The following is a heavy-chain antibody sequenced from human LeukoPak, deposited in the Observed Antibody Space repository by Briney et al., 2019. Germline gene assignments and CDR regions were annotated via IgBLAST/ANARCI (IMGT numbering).Heavy chain of an antibody. Sequence: GASVKVSCKASGYTFTGYYMHWVRQAPGQGLEWMGWINPNSGGTNYAQKFQGRVTMTRDTSISTAYMELSRLRSDDTAVYYCARDRGSSSTWYFDLWGRGTLVTVSS. D-gene: IGHD6-6*01. J-gene: IGHJ2*01. CDR1: GYTFTGYY. V-gene: IGHV1-2*02. CDR3: ARDRGSSSTWYFDL. CDR2: INPNSGGT.